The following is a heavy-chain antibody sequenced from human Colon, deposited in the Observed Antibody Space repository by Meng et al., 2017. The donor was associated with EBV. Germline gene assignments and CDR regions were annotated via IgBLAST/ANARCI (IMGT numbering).Heavy chain of an antibody. CDR2: LGAHDGDT. CDR3: ARGTPGRSYSDY. D-gene: IGHD3-10*01. V-gene: IGHV1-18*01. CDR1: DYTFTGYG. J-gene: IGHJ4*02. Sequence: QVQPVQSGPEVKKPGASVKVSCKASDYTFTGYGVSWVRQAPGQGLEWMAWLGAHDGDTSHAPKFQGRVTVSADRPTATAYMELRSLRSDDTAVYYCARGTPGRSYSDYWGQGTLVTVS.